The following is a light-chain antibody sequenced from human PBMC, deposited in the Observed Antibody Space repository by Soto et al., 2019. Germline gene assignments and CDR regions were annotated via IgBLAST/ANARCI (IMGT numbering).Light chain of an antibody. Sequence: DIQMTQSPSSLPASIGDRVIITCRTSQSVSTFLNWYRHKPGEAPRLLIYTAPTLQGGVPSRFRGSGSGTEFTFTISRLQPEDFATYYCQEGSSSPFTLGPGTRVDVK. CDR1: QSVSTF. CDR2: TAP. CDR3: QEGSSSPFT. V-gene: IGKV1-39*01. J-gene: IGKJ3*01.